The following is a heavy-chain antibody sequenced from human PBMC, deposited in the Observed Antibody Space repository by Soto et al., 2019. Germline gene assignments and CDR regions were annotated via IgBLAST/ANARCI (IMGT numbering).Heavy chain of an antibody. V-gene: IGHV3-30-3*01. Sequence: GSLRLSCAASGFTFSSYAMHWVRQAPGKGLEWVAVISYDGSNKYYADSVKGRFTISRDNSKNTLYLQMNSLRAEDTAVYYCAREPDVWGQGISVTVSS. J-gene: IGHJ6*02. CDR1: GFTFSSYA. CDR2: ISYDGSNK. CDR3: AREPDV.